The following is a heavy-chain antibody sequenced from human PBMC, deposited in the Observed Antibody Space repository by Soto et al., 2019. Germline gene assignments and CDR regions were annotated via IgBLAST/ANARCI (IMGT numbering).Heavy chain of an antibody. D-gene: IGHD6-6*01. Sequence: TMSLTCTVSGGSISSGGYYWSWIRQHPGKGLEWIGYIYYSGSTYYNPSLKSRVTISVDTSKNQFSLKLSSVTAADTAGYYCALSIGPAAGWYFAGRGQGVLITVSA. CDR3: ALSIGPAAGWYFAG. CDR2: IYYSGST. J-gene: IGHJ4*02. CDR1: GGSISSGGYY. V-gene: IGHV4-31*03.